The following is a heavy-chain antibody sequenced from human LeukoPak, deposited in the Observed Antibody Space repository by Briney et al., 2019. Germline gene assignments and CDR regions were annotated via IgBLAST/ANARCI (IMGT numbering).Heavy chain of an antibody. CDR3: AAGRVTIFGVVIIGFDP. J-gene: IGHJ5*02. CDR2: IVVGSGNT. Sequence: SVKVSCKASGFTFTSSAMQWVRQARGQRLEWIGWIVVGSGNTNYAQKFQERVTITRDMSTSTAYMELSSLRSEDTAVYYCAAGRVTIFGVVIIGFDPWGQGTLVTVSS. V-gene: IGHV1-58*02. D-gene: IGHD3-3*01. CDR1: GFTFTSSA.